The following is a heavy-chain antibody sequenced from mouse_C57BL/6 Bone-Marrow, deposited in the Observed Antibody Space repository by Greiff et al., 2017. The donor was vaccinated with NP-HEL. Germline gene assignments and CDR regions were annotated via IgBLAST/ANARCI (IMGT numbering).Heavy chain of an antibody. D-gene: IGHD4-1*01. CDR3: ARQANWGLYFDY. CDR1: GFTFSDYY. Sequence: EVQGVESGGGLVQPGGSLKLSCAASGFTFSDYYMYWVRQTPEKRLEWVAYISNGGGSTYYPDTVKGRFTISRDNAKNTLYLQMSRLKSEDTAMYYCARQANWGLYFDYWGQGTTLTVSS. CDR2: ISNGGGST. J-gene: IGHJ2*01. V-gene: IGHV5-12*01.